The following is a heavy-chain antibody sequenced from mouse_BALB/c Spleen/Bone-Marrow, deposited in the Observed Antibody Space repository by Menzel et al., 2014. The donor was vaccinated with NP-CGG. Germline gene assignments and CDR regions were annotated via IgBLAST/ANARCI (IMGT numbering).Heavy chain of an antibody. CDR1: GYTFTRFY. CDR2: IDPSDSYI. CDR3: ARWGYLDY. Sequence: VKLMESGAEFAKPGASVRLSCKASGYTFTRFYIHRVKQRPGQDLEWIGEIDPSDSYINYNQKFKGKATLTVDKSSSTAYMQLSSLTSEDSALYYCARWGYLDYWGQGTTLTVSS. D-gene: IGHD3-1*01. J-gene: IGHJ2*01. V-gene: IGHV1-69*02.